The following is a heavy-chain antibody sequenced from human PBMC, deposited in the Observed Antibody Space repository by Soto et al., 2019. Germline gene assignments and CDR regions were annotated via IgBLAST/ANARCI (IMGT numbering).Heavy chain of an antibody. Sequence: QVQLVESGGNVVQPGRSLRLSCAASGFTFSSYGMHWVRQAPGKGLEWVAVIWYDGSNKYCVDSVKGRFTISRDNSKNTLYLQMNSLRAEDTAVYYGASGKTYFDYWGQGTLVTVSS. CDR1: GFTFSSYG. D-gene: IGHD1-26*01. CDR2: IWYDGSNK. CDR3: ASGKTYFDY. J-gene: IGHJ4*02. V-gene: IGHV3-33*01.